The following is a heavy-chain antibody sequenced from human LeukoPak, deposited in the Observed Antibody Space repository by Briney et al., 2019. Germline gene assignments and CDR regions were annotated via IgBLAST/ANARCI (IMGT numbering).Heavy chain of an antibody. CDR1: GYTFTGYY. J-gene: IGHJ4*02. D-gene: IGHD2-15*01. CDR2: INPNSGGT. Sequence: ASVKVSCKASGYTFTGYYMHWVRQAPGQGLEWMGWINPNSGGTNYAQKFQGWVTMTRDTSISTAYMELSRLRSDDTAVYSCARSDFSCSGGSCYRYYFDYWGQGTLVTVSS. V-gene: IGHV1-2*04. CDR3: ARSDFSCSGGSCYRYYFDY.